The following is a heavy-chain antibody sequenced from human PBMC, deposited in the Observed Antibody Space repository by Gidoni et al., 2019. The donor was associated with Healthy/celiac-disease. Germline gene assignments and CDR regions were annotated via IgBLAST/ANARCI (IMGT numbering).Heavy chain of an antibody. CDR3: ARDTQAAAVNWFDP. J-gene: IGHJ5*02. CDR1: GYSISSGYY. CDR2: IYHSGST. Sequence: QVQLQESGPGLVKPSETLSLTCTVSGYSISSGYYWGWIRQPPGKGLEWIGSIYHSGSTYYNPSLKSRVTISVDTSKNQFSLKLSSVTAADTAVYYCARDTQAAAVNWFDPWGQGTLVTVSS. V-gene: IGHV4-38-2*02. D-gene: IGHD6-13*01.